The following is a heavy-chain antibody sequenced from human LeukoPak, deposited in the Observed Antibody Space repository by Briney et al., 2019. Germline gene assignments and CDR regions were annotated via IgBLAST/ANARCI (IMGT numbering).Heavy chain of an antibody. J-gene: IGHJ6*03. D-gene: IGHD5-24*01. CDR1: GFTFSSYS. V-gene: IGHV3-21*01. Sequence: GGSLRLSCAASGFTFSSYSMNWVRQAPGKGLEWVSSISSSSSYIYYADSVKGRFTISRDNAKNSLYLQMNSLRAEDTAVYYCARDMGTIGSGYYYYMDVWGKGTTVTVSS. CDR3: ARDMGTIGSGYYYYMDV. CDR2: ISSSSSYI.